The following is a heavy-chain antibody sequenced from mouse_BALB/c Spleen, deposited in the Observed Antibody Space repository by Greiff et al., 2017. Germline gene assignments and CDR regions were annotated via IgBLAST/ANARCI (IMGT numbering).Heavy chain of an antibody. CDR1: GYNFTSYW. CDR3: AIPSYYYGSSWFAY. V-gene: IGHV1-55*01. CDR2: IYPGSGST. D-gene: IGHD1-1*01. J-gene: IGHJ3*01. Sequence: QVQLKQPGAELVKPGTSVKLSCKASGYNFTSYWINWVKLRPGQGLEWIGDIYPGSGSTNYNEKFKSKATLTVDTSSSTAYMQLSSLASEDSALYYCAIPSYYYGSSWFAYWGQGTLVTVSA.